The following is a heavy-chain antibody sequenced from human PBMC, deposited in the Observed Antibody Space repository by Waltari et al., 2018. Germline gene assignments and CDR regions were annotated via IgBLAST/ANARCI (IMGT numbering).Heavy chain of an antibody. D-gene: IGHD6-19*01. V-gene: IGHV3-53*01. Sequence: EVQLVASGGGLIQPGGSLRLSCAASGFTVSSNYMSWVRQAPGKGLEWVSVIYSGGTRHSADSLKGRFTISRDNSKNTLYRQMNSLSADDTAGYYWARGPAYSSGWDFDYWGQGTLVTASS. CDR3: ARGPAYSSGWDFDY. J-gene: IGHJ4*02. CDR1: GFTVSSNY. CDR2: IYSGGTR.